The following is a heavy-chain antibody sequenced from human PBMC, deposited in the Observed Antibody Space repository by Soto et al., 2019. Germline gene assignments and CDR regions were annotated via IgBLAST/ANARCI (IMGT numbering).Heavy chain of an antibody. D-gene: IGHD6-13*01. CDR1: GGSITSNNW. CDR3: ARSPTSSWYGGGAFDI. CDR2: ISHSGTT. Sequence: QMHLQESGPGLVKPSGTLSLTCAVSGGSITSNNWWTWVRQPPGKGLEWIGEISHSGTTNYKPSLRSRVTISVDKSKKQVSLRLSYVTAADTAVFYCARSPTSSWYGGGAFDIWGQGIMVIVSS. V-gene: IGHV4-4*02. J-gene: IGHJ3*02.